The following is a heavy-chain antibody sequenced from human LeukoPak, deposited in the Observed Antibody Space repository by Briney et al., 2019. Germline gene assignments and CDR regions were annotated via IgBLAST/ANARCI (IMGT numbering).Heavy chain of an antibody. J-gene: IGHJ4*02. Sequence: GGSLRLSCSASGFTFSDYWMNWVRQAPGKGLEWVSGISWNSGSIGYADSVKGRFTISRDNAKNSLYLQMNSLRAEDTALYYCAKVYSGWAYYFDYWGQGTLVTVSS. V-gene: IGHV3-9*01. CDR3: AKVYSGWAYYFDY. CDR1: GFTFSDYW. CDR2: ISWNSGSI. D-gene: IGHD5-12*01.